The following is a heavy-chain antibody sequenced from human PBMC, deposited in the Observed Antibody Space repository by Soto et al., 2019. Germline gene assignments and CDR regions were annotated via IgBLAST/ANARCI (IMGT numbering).Heavy chain of an antibody. D-gene: IGHD2-2*01. J-gene: IGHJ4*02. Sequence: TSETLSLTCTVSGGSISSGGYYWSWIRQPPGKGLEWIGSIYHSGSTYYNPSLKSRGTISVDTSKNHFSLKLGFVSAADPALFYFARTIGYCSSTSCPYYFDYGGQGTLVTVSS. CDR2: IYHSGST. CDR3: ARTIGYCSSTSCPYYFDY. CDR1: GGSISSGGYY. V-gene: IGHV4-39*07.